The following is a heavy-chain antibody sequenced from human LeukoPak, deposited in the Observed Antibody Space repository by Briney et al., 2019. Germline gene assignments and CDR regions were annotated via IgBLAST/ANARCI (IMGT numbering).Heavy chain of an antibody. J-gene: IGHJ6*02. Sequence: SETLSLTCTVSGGSISSSSYYWGWIRQPPGKGLEWIGSIYYSGSTYYNPSLKSRVTISVDTSKNQFSLKLSSVTAADTAVYYCARDELSSSWLDYYYGMDVWGQGTTVTVSS. CDR3: ARDELSSSWLDYYYGMDV. V-gene: IGHV4-39*02. D-gene: IGHD6-13*01. CDR1: GGSISSSSYY. CDR2: IYYSGST.